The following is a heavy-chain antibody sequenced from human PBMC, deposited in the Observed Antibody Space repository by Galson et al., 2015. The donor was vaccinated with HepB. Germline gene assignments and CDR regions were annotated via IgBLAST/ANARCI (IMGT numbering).Heavy chain of an antibody. CDR1: GFTFSSYA. V-gene: IGHV3-23*01. CDR3: AKESGYYYGSHDY. CDR2: ITGSGGST. Sequence: SLRLSCAASGFTFSSYAMGWVRQAPGKGLEWVSSITGSGGSTYYADSVKGRFTISRDNSKNTLYLQMNSLRAEDTAVYYCAKESGYYYGSHDYWGQGTLVTVSS. D-gene: IGHD3-10*01. J-gene: IGHJ4*02.